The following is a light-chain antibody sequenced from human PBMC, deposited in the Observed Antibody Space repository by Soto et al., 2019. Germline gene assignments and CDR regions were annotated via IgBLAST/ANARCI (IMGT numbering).Light chain of an antibody. Sequence: IQLTASPSSLSASVVDRVSIPFRASQGIGRFLAWFQQKPGKAPKLLIYAASTLQSGVPTRFSGSGSGTDFTLTISSLQPEDFATYYCQQLNSYPLTCGGGTKVDIK. J-gene: IGKJ4*01. CDR2: AAS. V-gene: IGKV1-9*01. CDR3: QQLNSYPLT. CDR1: QGIGRF.